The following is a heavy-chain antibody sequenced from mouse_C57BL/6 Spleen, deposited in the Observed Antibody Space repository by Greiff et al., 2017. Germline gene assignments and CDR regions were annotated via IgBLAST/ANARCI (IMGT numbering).Heavy chain of an antibody. D-gene: IGHD1-1*01. V-gene: IGHV1-50*01. J-gene: IGHJ2*01. CDR3: ARSNGSVDY. CDR2: IDPSDSYT. Sequence: QVHVKQPGAELVKPGASVKLSCKASGYTFTSYWMQWVKQRPGQGLEWIGEIDPSDSYTNYNQKFKGKATLTVDTSSSTAYMQLSSLTSEDSAVYYCARSNGSVDYWGQGTTLTVSS. CDR1: GYTFTSYW.